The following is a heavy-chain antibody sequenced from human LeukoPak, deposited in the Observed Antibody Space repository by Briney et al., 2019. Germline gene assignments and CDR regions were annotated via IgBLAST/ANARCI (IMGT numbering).Heavy chain of an antibody. J-gene: IGHJ4*02. CDR2: INPNNGGT. D-gene: IGHD1-1*01. CDR3: ASGGAGTRGTTVDY. Sequence: ASVKVSCKASGYTFTAYYMHWVRLAPGQGLEWMGWINPNNGGTNYAQRFQGRVTMTTDTSISTAYMELSGLTSDDAAVYYCASGGAGTRGTTVDYWGQGTLVTVSS. V-gene: IGHV1-2*02. CDR1: GYTFTAYY.